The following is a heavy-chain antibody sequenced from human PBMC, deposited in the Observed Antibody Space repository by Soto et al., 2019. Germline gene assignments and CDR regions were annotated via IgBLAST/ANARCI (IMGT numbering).Heavy chain of an antibody. D-gene: IGHD6-6*01. V-gene: IGHV3-7*01. CDR2: IKQDGSEK. CDR3: ARGLAIAARNYYYYYYMDV. Sequence: EVQLAESGGGLVQPGGSLRLSCAASGFTFSNYWMSWVRQAPGKGLEWVANIKQDGSEKYYVDSVKGRFTISRDNAKMSLYLQLNSLRAENTAVFYCARGLAIAARNYYYYYYMDVWGKGTTVTVSS. J-gene: IGHJ6*03. CDR1: GFTFSNYW.